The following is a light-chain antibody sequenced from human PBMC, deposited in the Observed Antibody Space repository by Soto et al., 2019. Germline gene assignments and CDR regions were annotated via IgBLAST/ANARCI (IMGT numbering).Light chain of an antibody. CDR3: SSYTTSATLV. V-gene: IGLV2-14*03. CDR1: SSDVGGYKY. CDR2: DVS. J-gene: IGLJ1*01. Sequence: QPGLTQPASVSGSPGRSITISCTGTSSDVGGYKYVSWYQQHPGKAPKLMIFDVSNRPSGISNRFSGSKSGNTASLTISGLQAEDEADYHCSSYTTSATLVFGTGTKVTVL.